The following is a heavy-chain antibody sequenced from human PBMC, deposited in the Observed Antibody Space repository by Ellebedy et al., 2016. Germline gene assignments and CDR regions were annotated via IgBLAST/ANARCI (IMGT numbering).Heavy chain of an antibody. CDR1: GFTLSDYW. CDR3: VKDRGLVLDLELDYLDP. Sequence: GESLKISXAASGFTLSDYWIHWVRQAPGKGLVWVSVINNDGTSASYADSVKGRFTISKDNAKNTLYLQMNSLRQEDTGVYFCVKDRGLVLDLELDYLDPWGQGILVTVSS. D-gene: IGHD3-3*02. J-gene: IGHJ5*02. V-gene: IGHV3-74*01. CDR2: INNDGTSA.